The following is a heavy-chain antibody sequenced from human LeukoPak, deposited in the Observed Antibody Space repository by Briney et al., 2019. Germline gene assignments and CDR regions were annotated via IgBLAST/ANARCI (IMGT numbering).Heavy chain of an antibody. D-gene: IGHD3-3*01. J-gene: IGHJ5*02. V-gene: IGHV4-61*02. Sequence: SETLSLTCTVSGGSISSGSYYWSWIRQPAGKGLEWIGRIYTSGSTNYNPSLKSRVTISVDTSKNQFSLKLSSVTAADTAVYYCARGSYYEFLYWFDPWGQGTLVTVSS. CDR1: GGSISSGSYY. CDR2: IYTSGST. CDR3: ARGSYYEFLYWFDP.